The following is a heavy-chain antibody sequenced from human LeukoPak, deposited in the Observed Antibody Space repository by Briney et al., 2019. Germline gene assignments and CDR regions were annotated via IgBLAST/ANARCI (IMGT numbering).Heavy chain of an antibody. CDR2: INHSGST. CDR1: GGSFSGYY. V-gene: IGHV4-34*01. CDR3: ARVPIAAAGARYYFDY. Sequence: SETLSLTCAVYGGSFSGYYWSWIRQPPGMGLEWIGEINHSGSTNYNPSLKSRVTISVDTSKNQFSLKLSSVTAADTAVYYCARVPIAAAGARYYFDYWGQGTLVTVSS. J-gene: IGHJ4*02. D-gene: IGHD6-13*01.